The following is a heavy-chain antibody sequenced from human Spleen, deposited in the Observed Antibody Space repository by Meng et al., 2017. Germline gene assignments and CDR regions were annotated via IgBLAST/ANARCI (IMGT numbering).Heavy chain of an antibody. CDR3: TGHTDY. V-gene: IGHV3-15*01. CDR1: GFTFSSYS. Sequence: GESLKISCAASGFTFSSYSMNWVRQAPGKGLEWVGRIKRNSDGGTIDYAAPVKGRFTISRDDSKNTVFLQMNSLKTEDTAVYYCTGHTDYWGQGALVTVSS. CDR2: IKRNSDGGTI. J-gene: IGHJ4*02.